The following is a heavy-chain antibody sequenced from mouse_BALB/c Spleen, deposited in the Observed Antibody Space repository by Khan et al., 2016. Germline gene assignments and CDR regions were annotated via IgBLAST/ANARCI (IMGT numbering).Heavy chain of an antibody. CDR1: GFTFSSYA. D-gene: IGHD6-1*01. CDR3: ARAASPY. CDR2: ISSGGSYT. J-gene: IGHJ3*01. Sequence: EVELVESGGGLVKPGGSLKLSCAASGFTFSSYAMSWVRQSPEKRLEWVAEISSGGSYTYYPDTVTGRSTITRDNANTTPYLEISSLRSEDAAMYYCARAASPYWGQGTLVTVSA. V-gene: IGHV5-9-4*01.